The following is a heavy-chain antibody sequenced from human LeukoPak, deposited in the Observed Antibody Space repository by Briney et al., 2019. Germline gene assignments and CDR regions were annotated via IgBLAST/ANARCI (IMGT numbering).Heavy chain of an antibody. CDR3: ARSGRRQYGMDV. CDR2: INPSGGST. Sequence: GASVKASCKASGYTFTSYYMHWVRQAPGQGLEWMGIINPSGGSTSYAQKFQGRVTMTRDTSTSTVYMELSSLRSEDTAVYYCARSGRRQYGMDVWGQGTTVTVSS. V-gene: IGHV1-46*01. CDR1: GYTFTSYY. J-gene: IGHJ6*02. D-gene: IGHD6-25*01.